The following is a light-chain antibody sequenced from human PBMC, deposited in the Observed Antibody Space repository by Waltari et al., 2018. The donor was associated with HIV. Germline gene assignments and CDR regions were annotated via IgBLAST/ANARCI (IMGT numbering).Light chain of an antibody. CDR1: DLGNKY. CDR3: QTWDSNTVL. J-gene: IGLJ1*01. CDR2: QDS. Sequence: SFELTPSPSVSVSPGQSATITCSGTDLGNKYTSWYQQKSGQSPLLVIYQDSRRPSRIPERFSGSNSGNTATLTISGTQPLDEADYYCQTWDSNTVLFGTGTKVTVL. V-gene: IGLV3-1*01.